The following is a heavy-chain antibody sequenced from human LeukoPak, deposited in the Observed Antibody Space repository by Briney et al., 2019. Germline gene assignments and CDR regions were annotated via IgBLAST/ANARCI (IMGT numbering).Heavy chain of an antibody. Sequence: PGGGLRVSSAPPGFTFRNLWVRWGRPTLGRGLVCGSRISSVVCVTTDADSLRRGVSISRDNPKNTLYLQMNTRRAEDTAMYYCARDQRGTGRPDIDYWGQGTQVIVS. CDR1: GFTFRNLW. D-gene: IGHD6-6*01. V-gene: IGHV3-74*03. CDR2: ISSVVCVT. CDR3: ARDQRGTGRPDIDY. J-gene: IGHJ4*02.